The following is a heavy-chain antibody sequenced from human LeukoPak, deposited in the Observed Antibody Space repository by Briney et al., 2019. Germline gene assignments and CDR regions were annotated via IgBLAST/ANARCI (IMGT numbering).Heavy chain of an antibody. V-gene: IGHV4-59*08. CDR3: ARRNYGSGRNNWFDP. J-gene: IGHJ5*02. D-gene: IGHD3-10*01. Sequence: SETLSLTCTVSGGSISNYYWSWVRQPPGKGLEWIGHIYYSGATKYNPSLKSRITISVDTSKNQFSLKLSSVTAADTAVYYCARRNYGSGRNNWFDPWGQGTLVTVSS. CDR2: IYYSGAT. CDR1: GGSISNYY.